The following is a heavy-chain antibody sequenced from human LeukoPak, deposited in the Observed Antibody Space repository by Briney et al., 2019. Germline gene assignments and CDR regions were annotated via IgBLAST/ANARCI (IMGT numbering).Heavy chain of an antibody. Sequence: GASVKVSCKASGYTFTGYYMHWVRQAPGQGLEWMGWINPNSGGTNYAQKFQGRVTMTRDTSISTAYMELSRLRSDDTAVYYCARDPDVSSYGLVSRFDPWGQGTLVTVSS. D-gene: IGHD5-18*01. CDR3: ARDPDVSSYGLVSRFDP. J-gene: IGHJ5*02. V-gene: IGHV1-2*02. CDR2: INPNSGGT. CDR1: GYTFTGYY.